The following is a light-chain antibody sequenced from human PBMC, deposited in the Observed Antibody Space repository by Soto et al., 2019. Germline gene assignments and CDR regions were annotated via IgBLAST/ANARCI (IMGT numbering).Light chain of an antibody. CDR3: SSYACSNSYF. CDR2: EVS. J-gene: IGLJ1*01. Sequence: QSVLTQRPSASGSPGQSVTISCTGTSSDVGGYNYVSWYQQHPGKAPKLMIYEVSKRPSGVPDRFSGSKSGNTASLTLSGLHAEDDADYYCSSYACSNSYFFGTWTKVPVL. V-gene: IGLV2-8*01. CDR1: SSDVGGYNY.